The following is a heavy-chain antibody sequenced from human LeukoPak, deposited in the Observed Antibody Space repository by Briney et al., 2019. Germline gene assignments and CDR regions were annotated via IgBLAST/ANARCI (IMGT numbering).Heavy chain of an antibody. CDR1: GFTFSSYD. Sequence: GGSLRLSCAASGFTFSSYDMHWVRQATGKGLEWVSAIGTAGDTYYPGSVKGRFTISRENAKNSLYLQMNSLRAEDTAVYYCAKDSRGYSYGSYWGQGTLVTVSS. CDR3: AKDSRGYSYGSY. V-gene: IGHV3-13*01. J-gene: IGHJ4*02. D-gene: IGHD5-18*01. CDR2: IGTAGDT.